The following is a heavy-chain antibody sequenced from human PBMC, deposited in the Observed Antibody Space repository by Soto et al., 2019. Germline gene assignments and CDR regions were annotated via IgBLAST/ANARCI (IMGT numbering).Heavy chain of an antibody. CDR1: GFTFSSYG. V-gene: IGHV3-30*18. Sequence: ESGGGVVQPGRSLRLSCAASGFTFSSYGMHWVRQAPGKGLEWVAVISYDGSNKYYADSVKGRFTISRDNSKYTLYLQMNSLRAEDTAVYYCAKSTYNGYPFDYWGQGTLVTVSS. D-gene: IGHD5-12*01. CDR2: ISYDGSNK. J-gene: IGHJ4*02. CDR3: AKSTYNGYPFDY.